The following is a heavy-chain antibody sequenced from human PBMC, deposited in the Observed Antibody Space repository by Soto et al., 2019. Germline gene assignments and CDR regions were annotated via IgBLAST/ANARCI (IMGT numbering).Heavy chain of an antibody. D-gene: IGHD4-17*01. V-gene: IGHV3-66*01. Sequence: GGSLRLSCAASGFTVSSNYMSWVRQAPGKGLEWVSVIYSGGSTYYADSVKGRFTISRDNSKNTLYLQMNSLRAEDTAVYYCARETYGDYETHFDYWGQGTLVTVSS. CDR3: ARETYGDYETHFDY. CDR2: IYSGGST. CDR1: GFTVSSNY. J-gene: IGHJ4*02.